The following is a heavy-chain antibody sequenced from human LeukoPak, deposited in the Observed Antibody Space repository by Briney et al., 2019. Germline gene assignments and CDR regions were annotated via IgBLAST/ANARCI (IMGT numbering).Heavy chain of an antibody. CDR1: GGSISSSRYY. D-gene: IGHD3-22*01. CDR2: IYYSGST. Sequence: SETLSLTCTVSGGSISSSRYYWGWIRQPPGKGLEWIGSIYYSGSTYYNPSLKSRVTISVDMSKNQFSPKLSSVTAADTAVYYCARLFTPSYYYDSATQDYWGQGTLVTVSS. J-gene: IGHJ4*02. CDR3: ARLFTPSYYYDSATQDY. V-gene: IGHV4-39*01.